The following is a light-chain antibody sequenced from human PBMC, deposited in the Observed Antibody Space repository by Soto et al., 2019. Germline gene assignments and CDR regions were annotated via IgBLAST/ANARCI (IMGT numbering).Light chain of an antibody. CDR1: SGHSSYA. CDR2: LNSDSSH. Sequence: QPVLTQSPSASASLGASVKLTCTLSSGHSSYAIALHQQQPEQGHRSLMKLNSDSSHSTGDGIPDRCSGSSTGAARYLTISNAQYEDDYDYISYTRSSGIVVFGGGTKLTVL. V-gene: IGLV4-69*01. J-gene: IGLJ2*01. CDR3: YTRSSGIVV.